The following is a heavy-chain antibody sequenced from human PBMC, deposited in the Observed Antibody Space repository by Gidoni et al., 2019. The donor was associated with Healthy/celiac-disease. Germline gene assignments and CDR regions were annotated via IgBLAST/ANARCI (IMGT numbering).Heavy chain of an antibody. CDR1: GGSFSGYY. D-gene: IGHD1-26*01. CDR3: ARGLRGSYWGGVNWFDP. V-gene: IGHV4-34*01. CDR2: INHSGST. J-gene: IGHJ5*02. Sequence: QVQLQQWGAGLLKPSETLSLTCAVYGGSFSGYYWGWIRQPPGKGLEWIGEINHSGSTNYHPSLKSRVTISVDTPKNQFSLKLSSVTAADTAVYYCARGLRGSYWGGVNWFDPWGQGTLVTVSS.